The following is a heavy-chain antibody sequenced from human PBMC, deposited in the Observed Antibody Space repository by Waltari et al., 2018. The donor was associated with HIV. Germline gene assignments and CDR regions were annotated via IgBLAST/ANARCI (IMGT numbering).Heavy chain of an antibody. V-gene: IGHV1-8*01. Sequence: QIQLVQSGPGVKNPGASVKVYCKAFVYTFTTYDINWVRQAPGQGLEWMGWMNPHSGDTGSAQQFQGRLTMTRDTSMSTAFMELNNLRPEDTAIYYCARGQFTFDSWGQGALVTVSS. J-gene: IGHJ4*02. D-gene: IGHD3-10*01. CDR1: VYTFTTYD. CDR3: ARGQFTFDS. CDR2: MNPHSGDT.